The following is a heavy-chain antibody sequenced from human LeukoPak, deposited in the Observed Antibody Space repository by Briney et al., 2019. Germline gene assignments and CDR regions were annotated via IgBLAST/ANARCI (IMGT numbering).Heavy chain of an antibody. J-gene: IGHJ4*02. CDR1: GGSISSGDYY. D-gene: IGHD3-3*01. V-gene: IGHV4-30-4*01. CDR2: IYYSGST. Sequence: PSETLSLTCTGSGGSISSGDYYWSWIRQPPGKGLEWIGYIYYSGSTYYNPSLKSRVTISVDTSKNQFSLKLSSVTAADTAVYYCASHTIFGVAPTDYWGQGTLVTVSS. CDR3: ASHTIFGVAPTDY.